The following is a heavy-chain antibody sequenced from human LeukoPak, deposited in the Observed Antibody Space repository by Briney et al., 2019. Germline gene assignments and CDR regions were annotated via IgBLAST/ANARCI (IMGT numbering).Heavy chain of an antibody. CDR1: GGSISSYY. CDR3: ARGRYSGCYSGGYYFDY. D-gene: IGHD1-26*01. Sequence: SETLSLTCTVSGGSISSYYWSWIRQPPGKGLEWIGYIYYSGSTNYNPSLKSRVTISVDTSKNQFSLKLSSVTAADTAVYYCARGRYSGCYSGGYYFDYWGQGTLVTVSS. J-gene: IGHJ4*02. V-gene: IGHV4-59*01. CDR2: IYYSGST.